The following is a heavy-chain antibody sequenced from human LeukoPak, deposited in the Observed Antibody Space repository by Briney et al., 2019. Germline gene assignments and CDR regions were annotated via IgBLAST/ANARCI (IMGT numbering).Heavy chain of an antibody. V-gene: IGHV3-48*01. Sequence: GGSLRLSCAASGFTFSDYSMNWVRQAPGKGLEWISYIGIDSGNTNYADSVKGRFTISGDKAKNSLYLQMNSLRVEDTAVYYCARRGGMSSGRSFDHWGQGTLVTVSS. J-gene: IGHJ4*02. CDR3: ARRGGMSSGRSFDH. D-gene: IGHD3-16*01. CDR2: IGIDSGNT. CDR1: GFTFSDYS.